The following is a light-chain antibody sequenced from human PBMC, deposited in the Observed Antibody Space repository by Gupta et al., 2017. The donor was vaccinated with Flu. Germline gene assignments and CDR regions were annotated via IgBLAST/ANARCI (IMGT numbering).Light chain of an antibody. CDR3: YTMDCSRSAEV. J-gene: IGLJ1*01. V-gene: IGLV1-51*01. Sequence: DTTSDIGVSTHIGYNYLYWYQQLPRASPNLLIYENERRRSAVPGRFSGSKYASAATVIITGLQLGAEDDYYCYTMDCSRSAEVFGAGTKVTVL. CDR1: STHIGYNY. CDR2: ENE.